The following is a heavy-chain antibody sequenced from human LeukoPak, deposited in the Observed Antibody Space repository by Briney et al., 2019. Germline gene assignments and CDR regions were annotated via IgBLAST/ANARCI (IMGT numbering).Heavy chain of an antibody. CDR3: AREIVSSTCFDY. CDR2: ISSSSGYI. Sequence: GGSLRLSCAASGFAFSRYSMNWVRPAPGKGLEGVSSISSSSGYIYHADSVKRRFTISRENAKNSLYLQMNSLRAEDTAVYYCAREIVSSTCFDYWGQGALVTVSS. CDR1: GFAFSRYS. J-gene: IGHJ4*02. D-gene: IGHD2-2*01. V-gene: IGHV3-21*01.